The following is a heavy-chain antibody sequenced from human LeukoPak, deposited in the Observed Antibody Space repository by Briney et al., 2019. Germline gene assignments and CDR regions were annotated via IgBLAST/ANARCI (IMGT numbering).Heavy chain of an antibody. D-gene: IGHD6-25*01. Sequence: GGSLRLSCAASGFTFNTYTMNRVRQAPGKGLEWVSAIDSTGAYTWYADSVKGRFTISKDSSKTIYLQMNSLRAEDAAVYFCAKGSAAGRPYYFDYWGQGTLVTVSS. CDR2: IDSTGAYT. J-gene: IGHJ4*02. CDR3: AKGSAAGRPYYFDY. V-gene: IGHV3-23*01. CDR1: GFTFNTYT.